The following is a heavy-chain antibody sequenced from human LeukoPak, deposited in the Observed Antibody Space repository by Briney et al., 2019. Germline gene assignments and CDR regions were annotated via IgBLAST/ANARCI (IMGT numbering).Heavy chain of an antibody. CDR2: ISSNGGST. CDR1: GFTFSSYV. Sequence: GGSLRLSCAASGFTFSSYVMYWVRRAPGKGLEYVSSISSNGGSTYYANSVKGRFTISRDNSKNTLYLQMGSLRAEDMAVYYCARGGQSKYDSSGYLNYFDYWGQGTLVTVSS. D-gene: IGHD3-22*01. CDR3: ARGGQSKYDSSGYLNYFDY. J-gene: IGHJ4*02. V-gene: IGHV3-64*01.